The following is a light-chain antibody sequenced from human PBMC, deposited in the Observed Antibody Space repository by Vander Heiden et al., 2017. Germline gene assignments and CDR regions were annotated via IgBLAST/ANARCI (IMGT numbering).Light chain of an antibody. CDR1: QSVLSSSNNKNY. Sequence: DIVMTQSPESLAVSLGERATINCKSSQSVLSSSNNKNYLAWYQQKPGQPPKLLIYWASTRESGVPDRFSGSGSGTDFTLTISSLQAEDVAVYYCQQYYSRFRRFGQGTKVEFK. V-gene: IGKV4-1*01. CDR2: WAS. J-gene: IGKJ1*01. CDR3: QQYYSRFRR.